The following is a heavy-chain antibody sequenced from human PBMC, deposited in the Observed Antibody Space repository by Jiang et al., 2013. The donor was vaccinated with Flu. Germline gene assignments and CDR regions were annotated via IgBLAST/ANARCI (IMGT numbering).Heavy chain of an antibody. D-gene: IGHD2-21*02. CDR2: XFYSGST. CDR1: GVSISDYY. V-gene: IGHV4-59*12. J-gene: IGHJ4*02. CDR3: ARADLVVTAPLLFDS. Sequence: GLVKPSETLSLTCTVSGVSISDYYWSWIRQPPGKGLEWIGYXFYSGSTNSNPSLKSRVTISLDTSKNQFSLNLSSVTAADTAVYYCARADLVVTAPLLFDSWGQGTLVTVSS.